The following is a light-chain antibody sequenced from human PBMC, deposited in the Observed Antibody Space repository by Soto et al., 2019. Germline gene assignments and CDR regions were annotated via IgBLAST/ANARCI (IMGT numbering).Light chain of an antibody. V-gene: IGKV1-39*01. Sequence: DIQMTQSPSSLSASAGDRVTITCRASQSISSYVNWYQHKPGNAPKLLIYSASTLHSGVPSRFTGSGSGTHFTLTISSLQPKDVATYYCQQSYINKLTFGGGTKVDIK. CDR2: SAS. J-gene: IGKJ4*01. CDR1: QSISSY. CDR3: QQSYINKLT.